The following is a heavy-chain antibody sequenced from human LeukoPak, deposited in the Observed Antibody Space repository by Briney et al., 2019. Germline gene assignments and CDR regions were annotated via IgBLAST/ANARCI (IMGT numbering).Heavy chain of an antibody. CDR3: AREVAAAENWFDP. CDR2: IIPIFGTA. V-gene: IGHV1-69*05. Sequence: SVKVSCKASGGTFSSYAISWVRQAPGQGLEWMGGIIPIFGTANYAQKFQGRVTITTDESTSTAYMELSSLRSEDTAVYYCAREVAAAENWFDPWGQGTLVTVSS. D-gene: IGHD6-13*01. J-gene: IGHJ5*02. CDR1: GGTFSSYA.